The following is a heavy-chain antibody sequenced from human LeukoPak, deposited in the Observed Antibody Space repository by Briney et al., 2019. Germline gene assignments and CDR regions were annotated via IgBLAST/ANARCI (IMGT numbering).Heavy chain of an antibody. Sequence: PSETLSLTCTVSGGSISSYYWSWIRQPPGKGLEWIGYIYYSGSTNYNPSLKSRVTISVDTSKNQFSLKLSSVTAADTAVYYCARESHYYDSSGYYSNRGQGTLVTVSS. D-gene: IGHD3-22*01. J-gene: IGHJ4*02. V-gene: IGHV4-59*01. CDR2: IYYSGST. CDR3: ARESHYYDSSGYYSN. CDR1: GGSISSYY.